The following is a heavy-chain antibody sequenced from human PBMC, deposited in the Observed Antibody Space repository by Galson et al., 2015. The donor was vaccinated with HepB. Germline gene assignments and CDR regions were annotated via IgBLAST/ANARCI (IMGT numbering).Heavy chain of an antibody. CDR1: GVTFSAYT. V-gene: IGHV3-30-3*01. CDR3: ARAPNGACHNFDY. Sequence: SLRLSCAASGVTFSAYTMHWVRQAPGKGLGWVAVISYDESQKYYADSVRGRFTISRDNSKNMLYLQMNSLTPEDTAMYYCARAPNGACHNFDYWGQGALVIVAS. J-gene: IGHJ4*02. D-gene: IGHD4-17*01. CDR2: ISYDESQK.